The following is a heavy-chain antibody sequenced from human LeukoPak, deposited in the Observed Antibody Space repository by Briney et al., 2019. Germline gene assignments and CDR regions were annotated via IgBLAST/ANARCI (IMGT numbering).Heavy chain of an antibody. V-gene: IGHV3-30*02. D-gene: IGHD6-13*01. CDR1: GFTFSDYD. Sequence: PGGSLRLSCAASGFTFSDYDIHWVRQAPGKGLEWVTFIRYDGSNTKYADSVKGRFTISRDNSENTVYLQVNIMRPDDTAVYYCVKAKYTISWDSLGYWGQGTLVTVSS. CDR2: IRYDGSNT. J-gene: IGHJ4*02. CDR3: VKAKYTISWDSLGY.